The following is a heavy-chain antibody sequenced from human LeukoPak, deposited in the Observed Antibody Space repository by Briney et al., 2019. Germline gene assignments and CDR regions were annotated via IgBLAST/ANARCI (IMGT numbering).Heavy chain of an antibody. D-gene: IGHD1-7*01. CDR1: GYTFTSYG. CDR3: ARENSHAFDI. V-gene: IGHV1-18*01. Sequence: GASVKVSCKASGYTFTSYGISWVRQAPGQWLEWMGWISPYNGNTNYAQNLQGRVTMTTDTSTSTAYMELRSLRSDDTAVYYCARENSHAFDIWGQGTMVTVSS. J-gene: IGHJ3*02. CDR2: ISPYNGNT.